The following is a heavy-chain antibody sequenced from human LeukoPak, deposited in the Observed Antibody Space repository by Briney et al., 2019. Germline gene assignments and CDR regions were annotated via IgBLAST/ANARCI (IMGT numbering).Heavy chain of an antibody. J-gene: IGHJ5*02. Sequence: GGSLRLSCAASGFTFDDYGMSWVRQAPGKGLEWVSGINWNGGSTGYADSVKGRLTISRDNAKNSLYLQMNSLRAEDTALYHCARSGFYCSSTSCYANWFDPWGQGTLVTVSS. CDR3: ARSGFYCSSTSCYANWFDP. V-gene: IGHV3-20*01. D-gene: IGHD2-2*01. CDR1: GFTFDDYG. CDR2: INWNGGST.